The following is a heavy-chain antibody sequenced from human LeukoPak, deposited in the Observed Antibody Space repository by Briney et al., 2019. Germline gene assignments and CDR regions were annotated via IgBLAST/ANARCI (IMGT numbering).Heavy chain of an antibody. CDR1: GYTFTSYG. J-gene: IGHJ6*03. CDR2: IIPIFGTA. D-gene: IGHD3-3*01. Sequence: ASVKVSCKASGYTFTSYGISWVRQAPGQGLEWMGGIIPIFGTANYAQKFQGRVTITTDESTSTAYMELSSLRSEDTAVYYCARAYDFWSGYFSGDGGFYYMDVWGKGTTVTVSS. CDR3: ARAYDFWSGYFSGDGGFYYMDV. V-gene: IGHV1-69*05.